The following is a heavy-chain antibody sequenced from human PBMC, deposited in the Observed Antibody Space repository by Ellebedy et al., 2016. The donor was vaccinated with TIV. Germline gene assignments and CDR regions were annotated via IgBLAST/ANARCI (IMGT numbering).Heavy chain of an antibody. CDR1: GGSISSYY. J-gene: IGHJ4*02. Sequence: GSLRLSCTVSGGSISSYYWSWIRQPPGKGLEWIGSTYYSGNTYHNPSLKSRVTISVDTSKNQFSLKLSSVTAADTAVYYCARGFPPRYGSGSIDYWGQGTLVTVSS. D-gene: IGHD3-10*01. CDR3: ARGFPPRYGSGSIDY. V-gene: IGHV4-39*01. CDR2: TYYSGNT.